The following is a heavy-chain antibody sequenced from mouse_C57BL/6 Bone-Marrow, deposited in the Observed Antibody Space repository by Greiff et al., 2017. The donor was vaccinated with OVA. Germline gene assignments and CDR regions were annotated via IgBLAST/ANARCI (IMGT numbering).Heavy chain of an antibody. J-gene: IGHJ3*01. CDR3: ARDGSLFAY. CDR2: IDPSDSYT. Sequence: QVQLQQPGAELVKPGASVKLSCKASGYTFTSYWMQWVKQRPGQGLEWIGEIDPSDSYTNYNQKFKGKATLTVDTSSSTAYMQLSSLTSEDSAVYYCARDGSLFAYWGQGTLFTVSA. V-gene: IGHV1-50*01. CDR1: GYTFTSYW. D-gene: IGHD1-1*01.